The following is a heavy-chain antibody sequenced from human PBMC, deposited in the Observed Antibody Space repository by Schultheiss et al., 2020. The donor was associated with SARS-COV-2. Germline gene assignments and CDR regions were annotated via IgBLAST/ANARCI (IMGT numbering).Heavy chain of an antibody. CDR2: IYTSGST. V-gene: IGHV4-61*02. CDR3: ARVEDYGDSFDY. Sequence: SETLSLTCTVSGGSISSSSYYWSWIRQPAGKGLEWIGRIYTSGSTNYNPSLKSRVTMSVDTSKNQFSLKLSSVTAADTAVYYCARVEDYGDSFDYWGQGTLVTVSS. J-gene: IGHJ4*02. D-gene: IGHD4-17*01. CDR1: GGSISSSSYY.